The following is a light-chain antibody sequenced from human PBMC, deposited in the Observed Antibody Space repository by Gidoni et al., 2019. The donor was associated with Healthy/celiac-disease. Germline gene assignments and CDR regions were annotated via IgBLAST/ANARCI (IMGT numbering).Light chain of an antibody. CDR1: QSISSW. CDR2: KAS. Sequence: DIQMTQSPSTLSASVGDRVTITCRASQSISSWLAWYQQKPGKAPKLLIYKASSLESGVPSRFSGSGPGTEFTLTISSLQPDDFATYYCQQYNSYSITVGQGTRLEIK. V-gene: IGKV1-5*03. J-gene: IGKJ5*01. CDR3: QQYNSYSIT.